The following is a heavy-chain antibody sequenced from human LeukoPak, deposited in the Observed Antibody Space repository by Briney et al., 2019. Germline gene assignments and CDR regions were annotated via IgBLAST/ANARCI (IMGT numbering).Heavy chain of an antibody. CDR2: IGPGDGMI. CDR1: GFTFSDYH. CDR3: ATGRDITVAGPGGYFDY. V-gene: IGHV3-11*01. Sequence: GGSLRLSCAASGFTFSDYHMNWIRQAPGKGLEWVAYIGPGDGMIYFADSMKGRFTISRDNAANSLFLQMNSLTAEDTAVYYCATGRDITVAGPGGYFDYWGQGTLVTVSS. J-gene: IGHJ4*02. D-gene: IGHD6-19*01.